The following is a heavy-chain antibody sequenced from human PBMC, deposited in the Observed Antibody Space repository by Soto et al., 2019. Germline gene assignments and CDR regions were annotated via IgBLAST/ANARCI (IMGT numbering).Heavy chain of an antibody. V-gene: IGHV5-51*01. CDR1: GYSFFDHW. D-gene: IGHD6-19*01. CDR2: NYAGDSDT. Sequence: GESLKISCNGSGYSFFDHWIGWVRQMPGKGLEFMGTNYAGDSDTRYSPSFEGQVTMSVDKSISTAYLHWTSLKASDTAMYYCARQHPLDSSAWYNWGQGTLVTVS. CDR3: ARQHPLDSSAWYN. J-gene: IGHJ4*02.